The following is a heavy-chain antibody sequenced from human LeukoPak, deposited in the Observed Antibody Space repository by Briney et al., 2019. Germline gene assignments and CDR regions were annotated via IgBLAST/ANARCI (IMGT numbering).Heavy chain of an antibody. D-gene: IGHD4-11*01. J-gene: IGHJ4*02. Sequence: GGSLRLSCAASGFTFSISWMHWVRQAPGKEPVWVSRINGDATSTASADSVKGRFTTSRDNAKNTLYLQMNSLRAEDTAVYYCATTTHFDYWGQGILVAVSS. CDR3: ATTTHFDY. CDR2: INGDATST. CDR1: GFTFSISW. V-gene: IGHV3-74*01.